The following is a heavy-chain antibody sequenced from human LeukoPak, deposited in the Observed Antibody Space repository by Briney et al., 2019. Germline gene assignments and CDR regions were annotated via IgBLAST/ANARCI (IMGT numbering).Heavy chain of an antibody. V-gene: IGHV3-48*01. Sequence: GGSLRLSCAASGFTFSSYSMNWVRQAPGKGLEWVSYISSSSSTIYYADSVKGRFTISRDNAKNSLYLQMNSLRAEDTAVYYCVRDAAYYYDSSAYDAFDIWGQGTMVTVSS. CDR2: ISSSSSTI. CDR3: VRDAAYYYDSSAYDAFDI. J-gene: IGHJ3*02. D-gene: IGHD3-22*01. CDR1: GFTFSSYS.